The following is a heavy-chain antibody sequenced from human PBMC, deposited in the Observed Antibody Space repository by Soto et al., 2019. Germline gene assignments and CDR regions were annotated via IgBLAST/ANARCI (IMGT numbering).Heavy chain of an antibody. CDR2: ISAAGDP. Sequence: EVQLVESGGGLVQPGGSLRLSCEASGFTFRNYDMHWGRQGTGKGLEWVSGISAAGDPDYADSVEGRFTISRENAQNSFFLQMNSLRVGDTAVYYCVRTDRDFYGLDVWGKWTTVIVSS. CDR1: GFTFRNYD. CDR3: VRTDRDFYGLDV. J-gene: IGHJ6*04. V-gene: IGHV3-13*05.